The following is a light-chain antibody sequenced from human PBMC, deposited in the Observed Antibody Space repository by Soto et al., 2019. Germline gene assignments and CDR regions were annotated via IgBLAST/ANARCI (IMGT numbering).Light chain of an antibody. CDR2: GAS. V-gene: IGKV3-20*01. CDR1: QSISSSY. CDR3: QQYGTQPIT. J-gene: IGKJ5*01. Sequence: EIVSMGARGTMSLSPGKRATLSCRASQSISSSYLAWYQQKPGQAPRLLIYGASSRATGIPARFSGSRSGTNFTLIISRLEPEDIAVFYCQQYGTQPITFGQGTRLEIK.